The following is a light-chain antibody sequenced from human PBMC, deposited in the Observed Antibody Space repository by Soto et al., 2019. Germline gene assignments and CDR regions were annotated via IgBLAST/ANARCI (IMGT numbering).Light chain of an antibody. CDR1: QGISSA. CDR2: DAS. Sequence: AIQLTQSPSSLSASVGDRVTITCRASQGISSALAWYQQKPGQAPKLLIYDASSLESGVPSRFSGSGSGTDFTRPSSSLQPEYFATYYCQQFNSYPPLTFGGGTKVEIK. V-gene: IGKV1-13*02. CDR3: QQFNSYPPLT. J-gene: IGKJ4*01.